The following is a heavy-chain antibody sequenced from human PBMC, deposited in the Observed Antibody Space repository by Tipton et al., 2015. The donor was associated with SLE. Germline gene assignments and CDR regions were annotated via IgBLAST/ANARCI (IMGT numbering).Heavy chain of an antibody. CDR1: GVSISSASYY. CDR3: ARSGGLVPASMVWFDP. V-gene: IGHV4-61*02. D-gene: IGHD2-2*01. CDR2: IFTSGST. Sequence: TLSLTCSVSGVSISSASYYWNWIRQPAGKGPEWIGRIFTSGSTYYNPSLKSHITMSVDTSKNQFSLKVNSVTAADTVVYYCARSGGLVPASMVWFDPWGQGTLVTVSS. J-gene: IGHJ5*02.